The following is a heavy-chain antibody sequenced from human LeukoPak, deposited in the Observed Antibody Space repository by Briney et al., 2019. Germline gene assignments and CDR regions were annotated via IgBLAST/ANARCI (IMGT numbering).Heavy chain of an antibody. CDR3: AKSAYCSGGSCRDS. CDR2: INVANAKA. Sequence: GASVKVSCKASGDTFSAYSIHWVRQAPGQTLEWMGWINVANAKAKYSQKFQDGFTIISDTSASIVYMELSGLTSEDAAVYYCAKSAYCSGGSCRDSWGQGTMVTVSS. J-gene: IGHJ4*02. CDR1: GDTFSAYS. D-gene: IGHD2-15*01. V-gene: IGHV1-3*01.